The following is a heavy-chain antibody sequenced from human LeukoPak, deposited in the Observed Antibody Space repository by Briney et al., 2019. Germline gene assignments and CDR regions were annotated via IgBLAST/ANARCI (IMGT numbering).Heavy chain of an antibody. D-gene: IGHD6-13*01. Sequence: GGSLRLSCAASGFTFSSYAMSWVRQAPGKGLEWFSAISGSGGSTYYADSVKGRFTISRDNSKNTLYLQMNSLRAEDTAVYYCATYGGPYSSSWYFDYWGQGTLVTVSS. CDR2: ISGSGGST. CDR3: ATYGGPYSSSWYFDY. J-gene: IGHJ4*02. V-gene: IGHV3-23*01. CDR1: GFTFSSYA.